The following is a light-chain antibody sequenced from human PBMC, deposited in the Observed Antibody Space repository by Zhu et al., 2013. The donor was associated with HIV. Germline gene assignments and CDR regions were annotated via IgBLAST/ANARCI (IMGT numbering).Light chain of an antibody. CDR3: HYYSLHSNT. V-gene: IGKV1-5*03. CDR1: QNIAKF. CDR2: ETS. J-gene: IGKJ2*01. Sequence: DVQLTQSPRTLPASIGDRVTITCRASQNIAKFLAWYQQKPGKSPDLVIYETSKLESGVPSRFSGSGFGTEFSLTITDLRPDDFATYYCHYYSLHSNTFGQGTRLDIK.